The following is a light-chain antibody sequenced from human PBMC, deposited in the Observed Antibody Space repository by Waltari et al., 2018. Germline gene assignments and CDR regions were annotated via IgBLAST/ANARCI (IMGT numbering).Light chain of an antibody. V-gene: IGLV2-23*02. CDR3: SSYAGSSKGV. J-gene: IGLJ2*01. CDR2: AVS. CDR1: SSDVGNYKR. Sequence: QSALTQPASVSGSPGQSITISCTGTSSDVGNYKRVSWYQQHPGKAPKRMIYAVSKRPSGVSDRFSGSTSGDMASLTISGLQPEDEAEYFCSSYAGSSKGVFGGGTKVTVL.